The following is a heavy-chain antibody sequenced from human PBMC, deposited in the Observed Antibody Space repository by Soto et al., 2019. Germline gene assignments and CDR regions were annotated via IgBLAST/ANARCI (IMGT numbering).Heavy chain of an antibody. Sequence: SETLSLTCTVSGASISRGDYYWNWIRQSPGKGLEWIGNTYNNGRPNYNPSLKSRVTISGDSSKNQFSLKLRSLGAADTAVYYCARGGVYDFWSGLFDWGQGTLVTV. CDR3: ARGGVYDFWSGLFD. CDR2: TYNNGRP. J-gene: IGHJ4*02. CDR1: GASISRGDYY. D-gene: IGHD3-3*01. V-gene: IGHV4-30-4*01.